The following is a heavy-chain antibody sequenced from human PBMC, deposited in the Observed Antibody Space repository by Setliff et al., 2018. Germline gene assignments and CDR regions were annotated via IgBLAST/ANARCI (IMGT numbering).Heavy chain of an antibody. D-gene: IGHD3-9*01. CDR2: LHTSGSS. CDR3: AGTPARGTTWLSPFDY. CDR1: GGSISSGSYY. V-gene: IGHV4-61*02. Sequence: SETLSLTCAVSGGSISSGSYYWSWIRQPAGKGLEWVGRLHTSGSSNYNPPFKSRVTISRDTFTNQFSLKLGSVTAADTALYSCAGTPARGTTWLSPFDYWGQGIQVTVSS. J-gene: IGHJ4*02.